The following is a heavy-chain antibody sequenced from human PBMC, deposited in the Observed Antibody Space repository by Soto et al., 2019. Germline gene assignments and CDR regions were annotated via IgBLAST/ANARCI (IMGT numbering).Heavy chain of an antibody. J-gene: IGHJ3*02. D-gene: IGHD3-10*01. CDR1: GVSLWDYD. CDR3: AREGGSGPLGAFDM. Sequence: GGSPRIGCAASGVSLWDYDMSGIRQAPGKGLEWVSYISSSGSTIYYADSVKGRFTISRDNAKNSLYLQMNSLRAEDTAVYYCAREGGSGPLGAFDMWGQGTMVTVSS. V-gene: IGHV3-11*01. CDR2: ISSSGSTI.